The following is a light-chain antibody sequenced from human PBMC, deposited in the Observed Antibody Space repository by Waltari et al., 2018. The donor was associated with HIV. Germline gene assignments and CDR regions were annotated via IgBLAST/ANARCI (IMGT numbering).Light chain of an antibody. V-gene: IGLV8-61*01. CDR1: SGSVSTSYY. J-gene: IGLJ3*02. CDR2: ATN. Sequence: QTVVTQEPSLSVSPGGTITLTCGLNSGSVSTSYYPRWYQQTPGQAPRPLVYATNTRSSGVPDRFSGTILGNKAARTITGAQADDESAFYCVLYMGSGIPMFGGGTKRTVL. CDR3: VLYMGSGIPM.